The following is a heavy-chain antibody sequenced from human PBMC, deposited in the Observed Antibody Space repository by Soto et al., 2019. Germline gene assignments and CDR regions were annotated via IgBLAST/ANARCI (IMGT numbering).Heavy chain of an antibody. CDR3: AREGITIFGVVPFDY. CDR2: INHSGST. V-gene: IGHV4-34*01. CDR1: GGSFSGYY. Sequence: SETLSLTCAVYGGSFSGYYWSWIRQPPGKGLEWIGEINHSGSTNHNPSLKSRVTISVDTSKNQFSLKLSSVTAADTAVYYCAREGITIFGVVPFDYWGQGTLVTVSS. J-gene: IGHJ4*02. D-gene: IGHD3-3*01.